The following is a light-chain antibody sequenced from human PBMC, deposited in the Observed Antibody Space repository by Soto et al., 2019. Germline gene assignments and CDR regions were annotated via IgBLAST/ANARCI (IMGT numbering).Light chain of an antibody. CDR2: DAS. CDR1: HSISSW. J-gene: IGKJ1*01. V-gene: IGKV1-5*01. Sequence: DIQMTQSPSTLSASVGDRVTITCRASHSISSWVAWYQQKPGKAPKLLIYDASSLESGVPSRFSGSGSGTEFTPTISSLQPDDFATYYCQQYYSYPWTFGQGTEVEIK. CDR3: QQYYSYPWT.